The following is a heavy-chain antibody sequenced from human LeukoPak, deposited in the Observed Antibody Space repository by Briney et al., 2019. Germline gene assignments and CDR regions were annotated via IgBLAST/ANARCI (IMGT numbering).Heavy chain of an antibody. V-gene: IGHV4-39*01. CDR2: IYYSGST. CDR3: ARHKISVAGTRDYDY. J-gene: IGHJ4*02. D-gene: IGHD6-19*01. CDR1: GGSISSSSYY. Sequence: SETLSLTCTVSGGSISSSSYYWGWIRQPPGKGLEWIGSIYYSGSTYYNPSLKSRVTISVDTSKNQFSLKLSSVTAADTAVYYCARHKISVAGTRDYDYWGQGTLVTVSS.